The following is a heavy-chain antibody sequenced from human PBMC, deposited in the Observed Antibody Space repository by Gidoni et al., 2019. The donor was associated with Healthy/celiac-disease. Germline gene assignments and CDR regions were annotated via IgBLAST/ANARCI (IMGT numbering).Heavy chain of an antibody. CDR3: ARVVMGRYFDY. J-gene: IGHJ4*02. Sequence: EVPLVESGGGLVKPGGSLRLSCAASGLAFSSYSMYWVRQAPRQGLDWVSSIFSSSSYIYYADSVKGRFTISRDNAKNSLYLQMNSLRAEDTAVYYCARVVMGRYFDYWGQGTLVTVSS. CDR1: GLAFSSYS. D-gene: IGHD2-21*01. V-gene: IGHV3-21*01. CDR2: IFSSSSYI.